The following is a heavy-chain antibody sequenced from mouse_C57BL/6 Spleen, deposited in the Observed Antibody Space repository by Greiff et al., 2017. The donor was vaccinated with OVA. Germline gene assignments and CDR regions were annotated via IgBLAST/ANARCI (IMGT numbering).Heavy chain of an antibody. J-gene: IGHJ4*01. V-gene: IGHV1-18*01. CDR3: ARSKWFYAMDG. D-gene: IGHD1-3*01. CDR1: GYTFTDYN. CDR2: INPNNGGP. Sequence: VQLKESGPELVKPGASVKIPCKASGYTFTDYNMDWVKQSHGKSLEWIGDINPNNGGPIYNQKFKGKATLTVDKSSSPAYMELRSLTSEDTAVYYCARSKWFYAMDGWGQGTSVTVSS.